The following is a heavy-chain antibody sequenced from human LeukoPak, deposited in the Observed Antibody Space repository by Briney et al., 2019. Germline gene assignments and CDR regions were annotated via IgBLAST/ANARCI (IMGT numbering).Heavy chain of an antibody. CDR2: INRSGST. CDR1: GGSISSYY. V-gene: IGHV4-34*01. CDR3: ARDLYQLLLYY. D-gene: IGHD2-2*01. Sequence: SETLSLTCTVSGGSISSYYWSWIRQPPGKGLEWIGEINRSGSTNYNPSPKSRVTISVDTSKNQFSLKLSSVTAADTAVYYCARDLYQLLLYYWGQGTLVTVSS. J-gene: IGHJ4*02.